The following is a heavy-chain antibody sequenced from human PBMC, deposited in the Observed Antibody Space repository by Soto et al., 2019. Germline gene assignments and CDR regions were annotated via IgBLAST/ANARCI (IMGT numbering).Heavy chain of an antibody. J-gene: IGHJ6*02. CDR1: GGTFSSYA. CDR2: IIHIFGTA. Sequence: ASVKVSCKASGGTFSSYAISWVRQAPGQGLEWMGGIIHIFGTANYAQKFQGRVTITADKSTSTAYMELSSLRSEDTAVYYCARDEGSYDYVWGSSYYYYGMDVWGQGTTVTVSS. D-gene: IGHD3-16*01. CDR3: ARDEGSYDYVWGSSYYYYGMDV. V-gene: IGHV1-69*06.